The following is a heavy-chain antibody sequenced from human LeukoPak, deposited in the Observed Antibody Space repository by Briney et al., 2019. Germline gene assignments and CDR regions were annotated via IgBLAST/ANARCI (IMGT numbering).Heavy chain of an antibody. V-gene: IGHV3-7*03. D-gene: IGHD3-16*02. Sequence: GGSLRLSCAASGFTFSSYWMSWVRQAPGKGLEWVANIKQDGSEKYYVDSVKGRFTISRDNAKNSLYLQMNSLRAEDTAVYYCAKDGAYDYVWGSYRHYWGQGTLVTVSS. J-gene: IGHJ4*02. CDR3: AKDGAYDYVWGSYRHY. CDR1: GFTFSSYW. CDR2: IKQDGSEK.